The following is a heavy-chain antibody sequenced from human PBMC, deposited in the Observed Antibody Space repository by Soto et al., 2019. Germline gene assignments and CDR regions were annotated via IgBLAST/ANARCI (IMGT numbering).Heavy chain of an antibody. CDR3: ARDPRLGDYVGAFDI. J-gene: IGHJ3*02. D-gene: IGHD4-17*01. V-gene: IGHV4-39*02. CDR2: IYYSGST. Sequence: SETLSLTCTVSGGSISSSSYYWGWIRQPPGKGLEWIGSIYYSGSTYYNPSLKSRVTISVDTSKNQFSLKLSSVTAADTAVYYCARDPRLGDYVGAFDIWGQGTMVTVSS. CDR1: GGSISSSSYY.